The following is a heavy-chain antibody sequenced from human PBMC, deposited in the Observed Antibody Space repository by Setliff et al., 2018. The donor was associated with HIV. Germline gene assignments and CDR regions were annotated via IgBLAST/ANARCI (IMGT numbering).Heavy chain of an antibody. V-gene: IGHV4-39*01. CDR1: GGSISSGSYY. J-gene: IGHJ5*02. D-gene: IGHD3-16*01. Sequence: KPSETLSLTCTVSGGSISSGSYYWSWIRQPPGKGLEWIGSIYYSGSTYYNPSLESRVTISVDTSKNQFSLKLSSVTAADTAVYYCATYADQGSNRFDPWGQGILVTVSS. CDR2: IYYSGST. CDR3: ATYADQGSNRFDP.